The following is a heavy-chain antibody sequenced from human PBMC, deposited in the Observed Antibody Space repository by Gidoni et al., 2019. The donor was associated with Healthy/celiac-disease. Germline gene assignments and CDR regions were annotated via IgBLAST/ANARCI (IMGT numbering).Heavy chain of an antibody. D-gene: IGHD3-3*01. V-gene: IGHV4-4*07. Sequence: QVQLQESGPGLVKPSETLSLTCTVSGGSISSYYWSWIRQPAGKGLEWIGRIYTSGSTNYNPSLKSRVTMSVDTSKNQFSLKLSSVTAADTAVYYCARDSGYYDFWSGYYDYYYGMDVWGQGTTVTVSS. J-gene: IGHJ6*02. CDR2: IYTSGST. CDR1: GGSISSYY. CDR3: ARDSGYYDFWSGYYDYYYGMDV.